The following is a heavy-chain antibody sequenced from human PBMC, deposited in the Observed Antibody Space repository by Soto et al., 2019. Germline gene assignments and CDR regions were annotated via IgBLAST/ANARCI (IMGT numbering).Heavy chain of an antibody. CDR1: GFPFSEYA. Sequence: QEQLVESGGGVVQPGRSLRLSCVASGFPFSEYAMHWVRQAPGKGLEWVAVISYDDGNVRYYADAVQGRFTGSRDNSKNPLFLQMDSLRSEDTAVYYCARDKGEAYCPHDGFDMWGQGTVVTVSS. J-gene: IGHJ3*02. V-gene: IGHV3-30-3*01. D-gene: IGHD1-26*01. CDR3: ARDKGEAYCPHDGFDM. CDR2: ISYDDGNVR.